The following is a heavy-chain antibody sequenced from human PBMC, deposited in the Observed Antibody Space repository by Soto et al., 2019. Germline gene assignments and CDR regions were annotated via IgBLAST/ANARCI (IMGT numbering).Heavy chain of an antibody. D-gene: IGHD6-13*01. V-gene: IGHV1-18*01. J-gene: IGHJ4*02. CDR1: GYTFTSYG. CDR3: ARDTLLGYRAVRVPDY. Sequence: ASVKVSCKASGYTFTSYGISWVRQAPGQGLEWMGWISAYNGNTNYAQKLQGRVTMTTDTSTSTAYMELRSLRSDDTAVYYCARDTLLGYRAVRVPDYWGQGTLVTVSS. CDR2: ISAYNGNT.